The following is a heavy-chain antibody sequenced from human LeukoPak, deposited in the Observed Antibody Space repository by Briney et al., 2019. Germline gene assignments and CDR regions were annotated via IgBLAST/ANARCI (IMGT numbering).Heavy chain of an antibody. CDR1: GGSFSGYY. D-gene: IGHD3-22*01. CDR3: CIYYYDSSGPQEAFDI. J-gene: IGHJ3*02. V-gene: IGHV4-34*01. Sequence: PSEILSLTCAVYGGSFSGYYWSWIRQPPGKGLEWIGEINHSGSTNYNPSLKSRVTISVDTSKNQFSLKLSSVTAADTAVYYCCIYYYDSSGPQEAFDIWGQGTMVTVSS. CDR2: INHSGST.